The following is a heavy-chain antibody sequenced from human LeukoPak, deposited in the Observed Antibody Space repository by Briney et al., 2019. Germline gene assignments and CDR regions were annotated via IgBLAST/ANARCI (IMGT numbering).Heavy chain of an antibody. V-gene: IGHV3-20*04. CDR2: ITNWNGGST. Sequence: GGSLRLSCEASGFSFDDYGMSWVRQSTGKGLEWVSAITNWNGGSTGYADSVRGRFTISRDNAKNSLYLQMNSFRAEDTALYYCARCSRSSTDCYSAFDIWGQGTMVTVSS. J-gene: IGHJ3*02. D-gene: IGHD2-2*02. CDR3: ARCSRSSTDCYSAFDI. CDR1: GFSFDDYG.